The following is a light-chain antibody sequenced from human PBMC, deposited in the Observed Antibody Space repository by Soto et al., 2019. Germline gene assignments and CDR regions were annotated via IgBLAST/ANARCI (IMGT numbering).Light chain of an antibody. CDR3: QQYSSYPWT. V-gene: IGKV1-5*03. J-gene: IGKJ1*01. CDR2: RAT. Sequence: DIQMTQSPSTLSASVGDRVTITCRASQSVGSWLAWYQHNPGKAPNLLIYRATRSESGVPSRFSGSGSGTDFTLTIHSLQPDDFATYYCQQYSSYPWTFGQRTKLEIK. CDR1: QSVGSW.